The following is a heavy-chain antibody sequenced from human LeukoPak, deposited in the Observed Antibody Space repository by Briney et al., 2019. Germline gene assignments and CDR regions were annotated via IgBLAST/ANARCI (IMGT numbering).Heavy chain of an antibody. V-gene: IGHV3-7*01. CDR3: ARDSASSGDLVFDS. J-gene: IGHJ4*02. D-gene: IGHD3-10*01. Sequence: PGGSLRLSCAASGFTFNNYWMSWVRQAPGKGLEWVANIKQDGSEKYYVDSVKGRFTIARDNSKNTLYLQMNSLRADDTALYYCARDSASSGDLVFDSWGQGTLVIVSS. CDR1: GFTFNNYW. CDR2: IKQDGSEK.